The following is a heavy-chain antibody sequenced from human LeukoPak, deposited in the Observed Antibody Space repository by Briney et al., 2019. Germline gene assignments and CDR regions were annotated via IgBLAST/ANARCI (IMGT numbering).Heavy chain of an antibody. CDR2: IYASGST. V-gene: IGHV4-4*07. J-gene: IGHJ4*02. D-gene: IGHD2/OR15-2a*01. CDR3: ARDFYGDDGHHPFDY. Sequence: SETLSLICNVSGGSISNYYWNWLRQPAGKGLEWIGRIYASGSTNYNPSLKSRVTISMDKSKNHFSLNLKSVIAADTAFYYCARDFYGDDGHHPFDYWGQGILVTVSS. CDR1: GGSISNYY.